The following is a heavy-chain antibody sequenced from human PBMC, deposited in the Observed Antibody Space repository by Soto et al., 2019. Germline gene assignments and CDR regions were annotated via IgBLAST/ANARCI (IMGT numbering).Heavy chain of an antibody. D-gene: IGHD1-1*01. CDR2: IYWDDDK. CDR1: GFSLTARPMG. CDR3: AHRLGGFTWNEAYLDY. Sequence: QITLKESGPTVVEPTETLTLTCSFSGFSLTARPMGVGWIRQSPGNALEWLAVIYWDDDKRYNPSLRSRLTITEDTSKKQVVITMTYMEPPDTATYYCAHRLGGFTWNEAYLDYWGQGTRVTVSS. V-gene: IGHV2-5*02. J-gene: IGHJ4*02.